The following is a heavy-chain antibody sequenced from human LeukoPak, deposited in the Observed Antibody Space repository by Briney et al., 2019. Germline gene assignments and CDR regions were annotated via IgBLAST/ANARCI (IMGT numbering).Heavy chain of an antibody. Sequence: SETLSLTCTVSGGSISSYYWSWIRQPPGKGLEWIGYIYYSGSTNYNPSLKSRVTISVDTSKNQFSLKLSSVTAADTAVYYCARLTPAAAAFDYWGRGTLVTVSS. CDR3: ARLTPAAAAFDY. CDR1: GGSISSYY. D-gene: IGHD6-13*01. V-gene: IGHV4-59*08. J-gene: IGHJ4*02. CDR2: IYYSGST.